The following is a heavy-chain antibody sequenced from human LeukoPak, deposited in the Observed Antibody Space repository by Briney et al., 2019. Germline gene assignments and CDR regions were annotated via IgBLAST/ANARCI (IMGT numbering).Heavy chain of an antibody. Sequence: SETLSLTCTVSGGSISSSHYYWGWIRQPPGKDLEWIGSIYYSGSTYYKPSLKSRVTISVDTSKNQLSLKLISMTAADTAVYYCARVRGWEHLSPVYFDYWGQGTLVTVSS. V-gene: IGHV4-39*07. CDR3: ARVRGWEHLSPVYFDY. CDR1: GGSISSSHYY. D-gene: IGHD1-26*01. J-gene: IGHJ4*02. CDR2: IYYSGST.